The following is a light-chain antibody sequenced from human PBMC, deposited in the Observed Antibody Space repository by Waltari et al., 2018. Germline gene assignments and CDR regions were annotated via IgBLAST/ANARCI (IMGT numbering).Light chain of an antibody. CDR3: QQYHSIPLT. V-gene: IGKV4-1*01. Sequence: DIVMAQSPDSLAVSLGERATVNSKSSPSVFYSSNNKYYLAWYQQKPGQPPKLIINWASTRASGVPDRFSGSGSGTDFTLTISSLQAEDVADYYCQQYHSIPLTFGGGTKVEIK. CDR2: WAS. CDR1: PSVFYSSNNKYY. J-gene: IGKJ4*01.